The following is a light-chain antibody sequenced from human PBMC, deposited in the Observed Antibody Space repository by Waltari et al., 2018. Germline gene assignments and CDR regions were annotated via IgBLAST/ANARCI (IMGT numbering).Light chain of an antibody. CDR2: EVT. V-gene: IGLV2-14*01. CDR3: SSYTSATTLVV. Sequence: QSALTQPASVSGSPGQSITIPCTGTSSDVGTYTYVSWYQQYPGNAPTLVIYEVTNRPSGVSDRFSGSKSGSTASLTISGLQPDDEAHYYCSSYTSATTLVVFGPGTWVTV. J-gene: IGLJ1*01. CDR1: SSDVGTYTY.